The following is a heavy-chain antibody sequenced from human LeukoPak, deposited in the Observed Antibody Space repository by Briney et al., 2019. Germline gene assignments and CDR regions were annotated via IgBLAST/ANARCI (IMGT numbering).Heavy chain of an antibody. V-gene: IGHV1-69*04. D-gene: IGHD6-19*01. CDR3: ARGFGGSSGSSDYYGMDV. CDR1: GATFNNYV. CDR2: IIPSLDIA. J-gene: IGHJ6*02. Sequence: GASVKVSCQASGATFNNYVVTWVRQAPGQGLEWMGMIIPSLDIAKYAQKSQGRVTITADKSTSTAYMELRSLRSEDTAVYYCARGFGGSSGSSDYYGMDVWGQGTTVTVSS.